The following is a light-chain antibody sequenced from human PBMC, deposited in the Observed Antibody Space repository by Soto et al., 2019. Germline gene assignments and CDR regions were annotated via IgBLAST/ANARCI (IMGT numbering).Light chain of an antibody. J-gene: IGLJ1*01. CDR3: AAWDASLNGYV. Sequence: QSALTQPPSASGTPGQRVTISCSGSSSNIGSKTVNWYQQLPGTVPKLLIYNSYQRPSGVPDRFSGSKSGTSASLAISGLQSEGEADYYCAAWDASLNGYVFGAGTKVTVL. V-gene: IGLV1-44*01. CDR1: SSNIGSKT. CDR2: NSY.